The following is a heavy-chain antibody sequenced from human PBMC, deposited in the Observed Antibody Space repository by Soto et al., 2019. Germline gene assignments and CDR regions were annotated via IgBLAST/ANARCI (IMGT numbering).Heavy chain of an antibody. CDR1: GYSFSNYN. V-gene: IGHV3-48*02. CDR2: ITDSSDTV. J-gene: IGHJ4*02. Sequence: GGSLRLSCVASGYSFSNYNMNWVRQAPGKGLEWASYITDSSDTVHYADSVRGRFTISRDNAESSLYLQMNSLRDEDTAVYFCARDFGHGYYLDYWGRGTLVTVSS. CDR3: ARDFGHGYYLDY. D-gene: IGHD3-3*01.